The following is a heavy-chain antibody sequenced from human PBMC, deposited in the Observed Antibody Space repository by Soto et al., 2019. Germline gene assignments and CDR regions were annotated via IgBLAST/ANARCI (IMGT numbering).Heavy chain of an antibody. Sequence: ASVKVSCKASGYTFTGYYMHWVRQAPGQGLEWMGWINPNSGGTNYAQKFQGWVTMTRDTSISTAYMELSRLRSDDTAVYYCARADGSGSYHYYMDVWGKGTTVTVSS. D-gene: IGHD3-10*01. J-gene: IGHJ6*03. CDR2: INPNSGGT. CDR1: GYTFTGYY. V-gene: IGHV1-2*04. CDR3: ARADGSGSYHYYMDV.